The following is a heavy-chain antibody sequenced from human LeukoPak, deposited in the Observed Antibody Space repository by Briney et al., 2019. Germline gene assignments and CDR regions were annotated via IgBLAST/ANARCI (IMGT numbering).Heavy chain of an antibody. D-gene: IGHD3-3*02. CDR3: AREHSSHFT. V-gene: IGHV3-7*01. J-gene: IGHJ4*02. Sequence: GGSLSPSCAGSGFTFGNSWMNWFGQAPGKGLEWVAHIKQDGSDTYVDSVKGRFTISRDIAKTSLFLHMNSLTTEDSAVSYCAREHSSHFTWGQGTLVTVSS. CDR2: IKQDGSDT. CDR1: GFTFGNSW.